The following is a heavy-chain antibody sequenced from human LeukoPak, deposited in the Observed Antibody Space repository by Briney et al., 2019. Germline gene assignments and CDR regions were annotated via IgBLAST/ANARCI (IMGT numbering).Heavy chain of an antibody. D-gene: IGHD6-13*01. Sequence: ASVRVSCKASGYTFTGYYMHWVRQAAGQGLEWMGWINPNSGGTNYAQKFQGRVTMTRDTSISTAYMELSRLRSDDTAVYYCAREHSWDANWFDPWGQGTLVTVSS. V-gene: IGHV1-2*02. CDR2: INPNSGGT. CDR3: AREHSWDANWFDP. J-gene: IGHJ5*02. CDR1: GYTFTGYY.